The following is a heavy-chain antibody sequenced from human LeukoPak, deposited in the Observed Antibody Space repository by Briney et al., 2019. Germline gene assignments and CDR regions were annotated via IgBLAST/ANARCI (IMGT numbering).Heavy chain of an antibody. CDR3: ARESSDYGWFDP. V-gene: IGHV1-69*06. D-gene: IGHD4-17*01. CDR2: IIPIFGTA. Sequence: SVMVSCKASGGTFSSYAISWVRQAPGQGLEWMGGIIPIFGTANYAQKFQGRVTITADKSTSTAYMELSSLRSEDTAVYYCARESSDYGWFDPWGQGTLVTVSS. CDR1: GGTFSSYA. J-gene: IGHJ5*02.